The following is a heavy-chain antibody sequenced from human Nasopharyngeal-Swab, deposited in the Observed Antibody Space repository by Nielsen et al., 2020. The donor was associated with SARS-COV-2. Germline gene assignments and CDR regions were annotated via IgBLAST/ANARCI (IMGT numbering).Heavy chain of an antibody. V-gene: IGHV3-23*01. CDR1: GFTFRSYA. CDR3: AKPDIAVRYYFDY. Sequence: GASLKISCAASGFTFRSYAMSWVRQAPGKGLEWVSAISGSGGSTYYADSVKGRFTISRDNSKNTLYLQMNSLRAEDTAVYYCAKPDIAVRYYFDYWGQGTLVTVSS. J-gene: IGHJ4*02. CDR2: ISGSGGST. D-gene: IGHD6-19*01.